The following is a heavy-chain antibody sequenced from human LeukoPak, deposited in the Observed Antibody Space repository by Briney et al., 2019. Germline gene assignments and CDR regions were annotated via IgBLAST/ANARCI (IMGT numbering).Heavy chain of an antibody. CDR3: ARAFSSGWYPYSIGGLWFDC. V-gene: IGHV4-59*01. J-gene: IGHJ4*02. CDR1: GGSISSYY. Sequence: SETLSLTCTVSGGSISSYYWSWIRQPPGKGLEWIGYIYYTGSTNYNPSPKSRVTISVDTSKNQFSLKLSSVTAADTAVYYCARAFSSGWYPYSIGGLWFDCWGQGTLVTVSS. CDR2: IYYTGST. D-gene: IGHD6-19*01.